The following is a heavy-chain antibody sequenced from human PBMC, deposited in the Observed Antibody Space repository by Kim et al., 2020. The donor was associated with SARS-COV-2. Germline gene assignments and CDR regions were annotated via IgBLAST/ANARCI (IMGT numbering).Heavy chain of an antibody. J-gene: IGHJ4*02. Sequence: ARSVKGRFTISRANSKNTLYLQMNSLRAEDTAVYYCAKGPYGSGTYYSDYWGQGTLVTVSS. D-gene: IGHD3-10*01. V-gene: IGHV3-23*03. CDR3: AKGPYGSGTYYSDY.